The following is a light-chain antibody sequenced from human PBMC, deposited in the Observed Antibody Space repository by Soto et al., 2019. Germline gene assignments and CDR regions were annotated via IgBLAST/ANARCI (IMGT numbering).Light chain of an antibody. V-gene: IGKV1-12*01. J-gene: IGKJ5*01. Sequence: DIQITQSPSSVSASXXDRVXITCRASQGISSWLAWYQQKRGKVPKXXIYAASTLQSGVPSRFSGNGAGTDFTLTISSLQPEDFATYYCQQANSFPITFGQGTRLEIK. CDR2: AAS. CDR3: QQANSFPIT. CDR1: QGISSW.